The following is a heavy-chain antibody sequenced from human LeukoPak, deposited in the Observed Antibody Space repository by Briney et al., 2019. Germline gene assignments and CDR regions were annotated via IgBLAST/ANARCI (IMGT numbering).Heavy chain of an antibody. D-gene: IGHD3-22*01. Sequence: SETLSLTCTVSGGSISSYYWSWIRQPAGKGLEWIGRIYTSGSTNYNPSLKSRVTMSVDTSKNQFSLRLSSVTAADTAVYYRARDYYDSSAYYSPYWYFDLWGRGTLVTVSS. CDR1: GGSISSYY. V-gene: IGHV4-4*07. J-gene: IGHJ2*01. CDR3: ARDYYDSSAYYSPYWYFDL. CDR2: IYTSGST.